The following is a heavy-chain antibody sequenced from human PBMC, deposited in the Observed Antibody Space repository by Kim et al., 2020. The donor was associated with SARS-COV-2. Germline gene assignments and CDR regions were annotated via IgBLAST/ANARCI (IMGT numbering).Heavy chain of an antibody. D-gene: IGHD4-17*01. CDR3: ARGGGDYGSEWFDP. V-gene: IGHV4-4*02. J-gene: IGHJ5*02. Sequence: NPSLTSRVTISVDKSKNQFSLKLSSVTAADTAVYYCARGGGDYGSEWFDPWGQGTLVTVSS.